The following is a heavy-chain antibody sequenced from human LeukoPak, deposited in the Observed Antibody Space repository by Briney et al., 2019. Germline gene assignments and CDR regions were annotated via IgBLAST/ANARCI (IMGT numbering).Heavy chain of an antibody. CDR2: IYYSGST. V-gene: IGHV4-34*09. Sequence: SETLSLTCAVYGGSFSGYYWSWIRQPPGKGLEWIGYIYYSGSTYYNPSLKSRVTISVDTSKNQFSLKLSSVTAADTAVYYCARLYRYYYYGMDVWGQGTTVTVSS. CDR3: ARLYRYYYYGMDV. CDR1: GGSFSGYY. J-gene: IGHJ6*02.